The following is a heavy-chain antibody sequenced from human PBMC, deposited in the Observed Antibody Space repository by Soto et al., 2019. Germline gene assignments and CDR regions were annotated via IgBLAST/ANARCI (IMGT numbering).Heavy chain of an antibody. Sequence: GGSLRLSCAASGFTFSTYDMHWVRQTTGKGLEWVSAIGAADDPYYLGSVKGRFTISRENAKNSLYLQMNSLRAEDTAVYYCARAYSGRLPRRADYYFAMDVWGQGTTVTVSS. CDR3: ARAYSGRLPRRADYYFAMDV. CDR2: IGAADDP. CDR1: GFTFSTYD. J-gene: IGHJ6*02. V-gene: IGHV3-13*05. D-gene: IGHD2-15*01.